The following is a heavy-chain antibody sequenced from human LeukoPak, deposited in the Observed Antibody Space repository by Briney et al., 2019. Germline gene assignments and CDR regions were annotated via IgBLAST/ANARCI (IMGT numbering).Heavy chain of an antibody. CDR3: ARAGGYDSSGYYPFDY. CDR2: ISSSSSFI. CDR1: GFTFSSYS. Sequence: GGSLRLSCAASGFTFSSYSMNWVRQAPGKGLEWVSSISSSSSFIYYADSVKGRFTISRDNAKNSLCLQMNSLRAEDTAVYYCARAGGYDSSGYYPFDYWGQGTLFTVSS. D-gene: IGHD3-22*01. J-gene: IGHJ4*02. V-gene: IGHV3-21*01.